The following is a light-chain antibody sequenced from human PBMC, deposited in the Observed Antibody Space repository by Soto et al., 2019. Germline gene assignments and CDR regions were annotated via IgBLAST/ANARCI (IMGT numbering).Light chain of an antibody. CDR3: QSYDSSLSAAV. Sequence: QSGLTQPPSVSGTPGQRVTISCTGSSSNIGAGYDVHWYQQLPGKAPRLLIYGNTNRPSGVPDRFSGSNFGTSASLAITGLQAEDEADYYCQSYDSSLSAAVFGGGTKLTVL. CDR2: GNT. V-gene: IGLV1-40*01. J-gene: IGLJ2*01. CDR1: SSNIGAGYD.